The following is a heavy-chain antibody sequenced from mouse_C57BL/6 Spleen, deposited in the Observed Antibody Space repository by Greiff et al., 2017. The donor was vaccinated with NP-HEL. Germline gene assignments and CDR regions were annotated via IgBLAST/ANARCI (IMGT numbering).Heavy chain of an antibody. CDR1: GFNIKDTY. J-gene: IGHJ2*01. V-gene: IGHV14-3*02. CDR2: IDPANGNT. CDR3: ARIKA. Sequence: VQLQQSGAELVKPGASVKLSCTASGFNIKDTYMHWVKQRPEQGLEWIGRIDPANGNTKYDPKFQGKATITADTYYNTAYLQLISLTSEDTSVYYCARIKAWGQGTTLTVSS. D-gene: IGHD1-3*01.